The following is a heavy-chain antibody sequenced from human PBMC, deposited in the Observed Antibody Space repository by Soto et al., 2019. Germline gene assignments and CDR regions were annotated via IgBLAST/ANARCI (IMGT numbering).Heavy chain of an antibody. CDR1: GASIINGDTY. D-gene: IGHD3-3*01. CDR2: INYRGTT. J-gene: IGHJ4*02. CDR3: ARDAPGVAPY. Sequence: QVPLQESGPGLVKPSQTLSLTCTVSGASIINGDTYLNWIRQHPEKGLEWMGYINYRGTTNYNPALKSRSLIAIDTSKNRFSLSLTSVTAADTAVYYCARDAPGVAPYWGQGTRVTVSS. V-gene: IGHV4-31*03.